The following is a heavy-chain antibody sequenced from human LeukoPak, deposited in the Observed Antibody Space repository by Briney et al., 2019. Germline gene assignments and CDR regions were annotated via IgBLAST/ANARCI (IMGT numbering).Heavy chain of an antibody. V-gene: IGHV3-23*01. D-gene: IGHD1/OR15-1a*01. Sequence: PGGSLRLSCAASGFTFSTYAMSWVRQAPGKGLEWVSAVSGGGGTTHYADSVKGRFTISRDNSENTLSLQMKSLRDEDTAVYYCARGQNIPAWGQGTLVTVSS. CDR3: ARGQNIPA. CDR2: VSGGGGTT. J-gene: IGHJ4*02. CDR1: GFTFSTYA.